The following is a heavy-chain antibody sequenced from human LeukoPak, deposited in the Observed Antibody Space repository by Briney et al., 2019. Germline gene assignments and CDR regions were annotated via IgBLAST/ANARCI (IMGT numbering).Heavy chain of an antibody. CDR2: INPRGGST. J-gene: IGHJ5*02. CDR3: ARSDIRPGWFDP. CDR1: XYXXIAYY. Sequence: ASVXVSCXAXXYXXIAYYMXXVRQAPGQGLEWMGIINPRGGSTTYAQKFQGRVTMTRDTSTSTVYMELSSLRSEDTAVYYCARSDIRPGWFDPWGQGTLVTVSS. V-gene: IGHV1-46*01. D-gene: IGHD2-15*01.